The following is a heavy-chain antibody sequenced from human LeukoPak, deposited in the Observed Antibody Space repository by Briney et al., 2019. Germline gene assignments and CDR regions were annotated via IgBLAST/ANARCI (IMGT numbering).Heavy chain of an antibody. CDR3: ARGFYCSSTSCSYYYYGMDV. CDR1: GFTFSSYS. J-gene: IGHJ6*02. Sequence: GGSLRLSCAASGFTFSSYSMNWVRQAPGKGLGWVSSISSSSSYIYYADSVKGRFTISRDNAKNSLYLQMNSLRAEDTAVYYCARGFYCSSTSCSYYYYGMDVWGQGTTVTVSS. CDR2: ISSSSSYI. D-gene: IGHD2-2*01. V-gene: IGHV3-21*01.